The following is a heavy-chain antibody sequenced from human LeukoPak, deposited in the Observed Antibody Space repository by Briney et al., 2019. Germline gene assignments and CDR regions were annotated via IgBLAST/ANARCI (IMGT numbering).Heavy chain of an antibody. CDR3: ARGKSSSWYGRFDP. CDR2: IYYSGST. V-gene: IGHV4-30-4*01. J-gene: IGHJ5*02. CDR1: GGSISSGDYY. Sequence: SQTLSLTCTVSGGSISSGDYYWSWIRQPPGKGLEWIGYIYYSGSTYYNPSLKSRVTISVDTSKNQFSLKLSSVTAADTAVYYCARGKSSSWYGRFDPWGQGTLVTVSS. D-gene: IGHD6-13*01.